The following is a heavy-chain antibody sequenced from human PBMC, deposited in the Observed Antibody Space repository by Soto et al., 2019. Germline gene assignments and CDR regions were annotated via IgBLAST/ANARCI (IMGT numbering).Heavy chain of an antibody. CDR1: GYTLTELS. V-gene: IGHV1-24*01. J-gene: IGHJ3*02. D-gene: IGHD5-18*01. Sequence: ASVKVSCQVSGYTLTELSMHWLRQAPGKGLEWMGGFDPEDGETIYAQKFQGRVTMTEDTSTDTAYMELSSLRSEDTAVYYCATGAQGDSYGLDAFDIWGQGTMVTVSS. CDR3: ATGAQGDSYGLDAFDI. CDR2: FDPEDGET.